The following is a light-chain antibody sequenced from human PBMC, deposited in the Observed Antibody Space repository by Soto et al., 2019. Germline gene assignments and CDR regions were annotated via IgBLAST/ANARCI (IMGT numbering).Light chain of an antibody. CDR1: HSALYSSNNKNY. CDR3: QQYYSTPPT. V-gene: IGKV4-1*01. Sequence: DSVMTQAPDALAVSLGEMAAINFKSSHSALYSSNNKNYLAWYQQKTGQPPKXXIYWASTRESGVPDRFSGSGYGTDFNLTISSLQPEDVAVYYCQQYYSTPPTFGQGTKVDIK. CDR2: WAS. J-gene: IGKJ1*01.